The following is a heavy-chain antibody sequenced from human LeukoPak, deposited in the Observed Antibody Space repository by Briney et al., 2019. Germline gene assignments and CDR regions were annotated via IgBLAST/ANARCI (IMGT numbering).Heavy chain of an antibody. CDR1: GFTFRSYG. CDR3: ARDIILGSRTDGGPGY. D-gene: IGHD3-10*01. V-gene: IGHV3-30*02. CDR2: IRFDGSDK. J-gene: IGHJ4*02. Sequence: GVSLRLSCAGSGFTFRSYGTHWVRQAPGKGLEWVAFIRFDGSDKFYTDSVKGRFTISRDNSRSMVYLQMNSLRPDDTAVYYCARDIILGSRTDGGPGYWGQGTLVTVSS.